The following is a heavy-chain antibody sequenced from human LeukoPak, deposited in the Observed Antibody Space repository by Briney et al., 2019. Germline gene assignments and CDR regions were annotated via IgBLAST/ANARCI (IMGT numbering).Heavy chain of an antibody. CDR3: ASSTIPLSQRIYYYGMDV. J-gene: IGHJ6*02. V-gene: IGHV1-69*04. D-gene: IGHD3-3*01. Sequence: GVSVKVSCKASGGTFSSYAISWVRQAPGQGLEWMGRIIPIFGIANYAQKFQGRVTITADKSTSTAYMELSSLRSEDTAVYYCASSTIPLSQRIYYYGMDVWGQGTTVTVSS. CDR2: IIPIFGIA. CDR1: GGTFSSYA.